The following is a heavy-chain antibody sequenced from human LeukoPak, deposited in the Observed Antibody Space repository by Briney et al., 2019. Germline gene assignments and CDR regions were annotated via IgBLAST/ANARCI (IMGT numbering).Heavy chain of an antibody. CDR1: GFNVSDYY. D-gene: IGHD2-21*01. J-gene: IGHJ4*02. V-gene: IGHV3-11*04. Sequence: PGGSLGLSCAASGFNVSDYYMSWIRQSPGKGLEWVSHIVISGGTTYYTDSVKGRFTISRDTARNSVYLQMNSLRAEDTAVYYCARDGGENSWEGYFDVWGQGALVTVSS. CDR3: ARDGGENSWEGYFDV. CDR2: IVISGGTT.